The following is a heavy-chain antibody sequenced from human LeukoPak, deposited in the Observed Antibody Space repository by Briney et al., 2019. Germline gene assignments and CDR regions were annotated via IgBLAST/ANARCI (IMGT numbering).Heavy chain of an antibody. CDR1: GGTFSSYA. CDR2: IIPIFGTA. V-gene: IGHV1-69*13. D-gene: IGHD3-22*01. CDR3: ARDRTRPPYYYDNSGYYPIDY. J-gene: IGHJ4*02. Sequence: SVKVSCKASGGTFSSYAISWVRQAPGQGLEWMGGIIPIFGTANYAQKFQGGVTITADESTSTAYMELSSLRSEDTAVYYCARDRTRPPYYYDNSGYYPIDYWGQGTLVTVSS.